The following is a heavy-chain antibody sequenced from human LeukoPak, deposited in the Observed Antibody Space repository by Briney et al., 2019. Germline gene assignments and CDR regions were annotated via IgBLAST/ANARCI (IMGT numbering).Heavy chain of an antibody. V-gene: IGHV3-23*01. CDR1: GFTFSSYA. CDR3: AKDASHRLRYFDWLSRRLFYFGY. CDR2: ISGSGGST. Sequence: GGSLRLSCAASGFTFSSYAMSWVRQAPGKGLEWVSAISGSGGSTYYADSVKGRFTISRDNSKNTLYLQMNSLRAEDTAVYYCAKDASHRLRYFDWLSRRLFYFGYWGQGTLVTVSS. J-gene: IGHJ4*02. D-gene: IGHD3-9*01.